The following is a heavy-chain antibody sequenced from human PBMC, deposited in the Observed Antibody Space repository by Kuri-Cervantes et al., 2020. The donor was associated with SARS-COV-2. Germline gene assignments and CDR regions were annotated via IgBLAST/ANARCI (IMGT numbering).Heavy chain of an antibody. CDR1: GGSISSYY. D-gene: IGHD4-23*01. CDR3: ARGHVGTVGTPFYYCYGRDV. CDR2: IYYSGST. Sequence: LRLSCTVSGGSISSYYWSWIRQPPGKGLEWIGYIYYSGSTNYNPSLKSRVTISVDTSTNQFSLKLTSVTAADMAVYYCARGHVGTVGTPFYYCYGRDVWGQGTTVIVSS. J-gene: IGHJ6*02. V-gene: IGHV4-59*01.